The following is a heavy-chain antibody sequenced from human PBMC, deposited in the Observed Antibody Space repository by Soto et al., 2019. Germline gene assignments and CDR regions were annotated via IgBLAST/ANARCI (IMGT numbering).Heavy chain of an antibody. D-gene: IGHD1-26*01. V-gene: IGHV1-69*12. CDR2: IIPIFGTA. J-gene: IGHJ6*02. CDR1: GGTFSSYA. Sequence: QVQLVQSGAEVKKPGSSVKVSCKASGGTFSSYAISWVRQAPGQGLEWMGGIIPIFGTANYAQKFQGRVTITADESTSTAYMELSSLRSEDTAVYYCARGLVGATHYYYYGMDVWGQGTTVTVSS. CDR3: ARGLVGATHYYYYGMDV.